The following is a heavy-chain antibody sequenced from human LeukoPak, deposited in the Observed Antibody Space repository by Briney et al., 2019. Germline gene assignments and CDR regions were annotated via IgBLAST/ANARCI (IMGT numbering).Heavy chain of an antibody. CDR1: GFTFSSYW. D-gene: IGHD2-21*01. J-gene: IGHJ6*02. Sequence: GGSLRLSCAVSGFTFSSYWMHWVRQAPGKGLVWVSRIKTDGSSTYYADSVKGRFTISRDNAKNTLYLQMSSLRAEDTALYYCARAYSMDVWGQGTTVTVSS. CDR2: IKTDGSST. V-gene: IGHV3-74*01. CDR3: ARAYSMDV.